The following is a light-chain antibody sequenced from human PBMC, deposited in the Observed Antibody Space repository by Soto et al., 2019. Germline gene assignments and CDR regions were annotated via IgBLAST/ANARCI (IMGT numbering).Light chain of an antibody. J-gene: IGKJ4*01. CDR3: QQYDNSPLT. Sequence: DIVLTQSPATLSLSPGERATLSCRASQSVSSSYLAWYQQKPGQAPRLLIYGASTGATGIPDRFSGSGSGTDFTLTISRLEPEDFAVYYCQQYDNSPLTFGGGTKVDI. CDR2: GAS. V-gene: IGKV3-20*01. CDR1: QSVSSSY.